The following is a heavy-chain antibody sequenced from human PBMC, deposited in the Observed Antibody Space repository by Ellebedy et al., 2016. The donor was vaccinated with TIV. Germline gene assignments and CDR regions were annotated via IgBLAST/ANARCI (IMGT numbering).Heavy chain of an antibody. CDR2: ISSSSSYI. CDR3: ARGPNPVAQYYFDY. J-gene: IGHJ4*02. D-gene: IGHD4-23*01. Sequence: GESLKISXAASGFTFSSYSMNWVRQAPGKGLEWVSSISSSSSYIYYADSVKGRFTISRDNAKNSLYLQMNSLRAEDTAVYYCARGPNPVAQYYFDYWGQGTLVTVSS. CDR1: GFTFSSYS. V-gene: IGHV3-21*01.